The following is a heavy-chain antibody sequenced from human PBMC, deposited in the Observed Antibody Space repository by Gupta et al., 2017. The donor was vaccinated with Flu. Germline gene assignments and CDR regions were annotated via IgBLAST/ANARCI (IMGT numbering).Heavy chain of an antibody. CDR2: IRSRPYGGTT. D-gene: IGHD4-17*01. J-gene: IGHJ4*02. CDR3: SRVGKFGDYVDCDY. CDR1: YT. Sequence: YTMSWFRQAPGKGLEWVSFIRSRPYGGTTEYAASVKGRFTISRDDRNSIAYLQMNSLTTEDTGVYDCSRVGKFGDYVDCDYWGQGTRVTVSS. V-gene: IGHV3-49*03.